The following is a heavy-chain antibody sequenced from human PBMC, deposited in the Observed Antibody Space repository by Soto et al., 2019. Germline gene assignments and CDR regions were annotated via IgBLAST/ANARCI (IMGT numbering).Heavy chain of an antibody. D-gene: IGHD3-16*01. V-gene: IGHV1-18*01. J-gene: IGHJ3*02. CDR3: ARAADRFDFFWGRNDALDI. CDR2: SRADNRHP. CDR1: GYRFTEFG. Sequence: QVQLLQSGPEVKKPGASVKVSCRAFGYRFTEFGISWVRQAPGQGLEWVGWSRADNRHPNYAKSRQGRVNVTTATSSNTAYMELTSLTSADTAVYYCARAADRFDFFWGRNDALDIWGQGTLVFVSS.